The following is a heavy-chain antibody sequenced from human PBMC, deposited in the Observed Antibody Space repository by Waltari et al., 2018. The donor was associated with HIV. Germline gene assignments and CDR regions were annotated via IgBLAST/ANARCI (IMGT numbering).Heavy chain of an antibody. D-gene: IGHD1-26*01. V-gene: IGHV3-33*01. CDR3: ARVPLTRGGATYYFDY. CDR2: IWYDGSNK. CDR1: GFTFSSYG. Sequence: CAASGFTFSSYGMHWVRQAPGKGLEWVAVIWYDGSNKYYADSVKGRFTISRDNSKNTLYLQMNSLRAEDTAVYYCARVPLTRGGATYYFDYWGQGTLVTVSS. J-gene: IGHJ4*02.